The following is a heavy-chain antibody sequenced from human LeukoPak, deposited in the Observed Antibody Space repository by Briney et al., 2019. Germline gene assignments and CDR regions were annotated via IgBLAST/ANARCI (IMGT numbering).Heavy chain of an antibody. V-gene: IGHV3-33*01. D-gene: IGHD3-10*02. CDR1: GFTSSSYG. J-gene: IGHJ4*02. CDR3: ARGGGVITMSEAPFDY. CDR2: IWYDGSNK. Sequence: PGRSLRLSCAASGFTSSSYGMHWVRQAPGKGLEWVAVIWYDGSNKYYADSVKGRFTISRDNSKNTLYLQMNSLRAEDTAVYYCARGGGVITMSEAPFDYWGQGTLVTVSS.